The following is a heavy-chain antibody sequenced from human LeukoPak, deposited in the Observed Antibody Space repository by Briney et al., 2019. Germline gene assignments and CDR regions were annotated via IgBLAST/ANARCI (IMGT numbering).Heavy chain of an antibody. Sequence: LAGRSLRLSCAASGFTFSSYWMSWVRQAPGKGLEWVANIKQDGSEKYYVDSVKGRFTISRDNAKNSLYLQVNSLRAEDTAVYYCARDLSLNYGDYWGQGTLVTVSS. J-gene: IGHJ4*02. CDR2: IKQDGSEK. V-gene: IGHV3-7*01. CDR1: GFTFSSYW. CDR3: ARDLSLNYGDY.